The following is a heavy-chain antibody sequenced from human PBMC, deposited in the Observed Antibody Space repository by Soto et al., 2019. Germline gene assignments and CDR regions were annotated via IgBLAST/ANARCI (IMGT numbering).Heavy chain of an antibody. CDR2: IRSKANSYAT. CDR1: GFTFSGSA. Sequence: GGSLRLSCAASGFTFSGSAMHWVRQASGKGLEWVGRIRSKANSYATAYAASVKGRFTISRDDSKNTAYLQMNSLKTEDTAVYYCTTNYDFWSGVNWFDPWGQGTLVTVSS. CDR3: TTNYDFWSGVNWFDP. J-gene: IGHJ5*02. V-gene: IGHV3-73*01. D-gene: IGHD3-3*01.